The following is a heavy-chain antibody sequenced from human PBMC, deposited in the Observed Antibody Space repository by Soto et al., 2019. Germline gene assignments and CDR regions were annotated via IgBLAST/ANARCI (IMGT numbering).Heavy chain of an antibody. CDR3: AREEEQWLSGHFQPEQPPGY. Sequence: ASVKVSCKASGYTFTSYGISWVRQAPGQGLEWMGWISAYNGNTNYAQKLQGRVTMTTDTSTSTAYMELRSLRSDDTAVYYCAREEEQWLSGHFQPEQPPGYWGQGTLVTVSS. V-gene: IGHV1-18*01. CDR2: ISAYNGNT. J-gene: IGHJ4*02. CDR1: GYTFTSYG. D-gene: IGHD6-19*01.